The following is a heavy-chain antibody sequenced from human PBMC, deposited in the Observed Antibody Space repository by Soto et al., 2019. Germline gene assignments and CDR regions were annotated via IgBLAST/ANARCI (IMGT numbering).Heavy chain of an antibody. J-gene: IGHJ6*02. CDR3: ARKLNYYDSSGYRYYYYYGMDV. D-gene: IGHD3-22*01. Sequence: ASVKVSCKASGYTFTSYVISWVLQAPGQGLEWMGWMSAYNGNTNYAQKLQGRVTMTTDTSTSTAYMELRSLRSDDTAVYYCARKLNYYDSSGYRYYYYYGMDVWGQGTTVTVSS. V-gene: IGHV1-18*01. CDR1: GYTFTSYV. CDR2: MSAYNGNT.